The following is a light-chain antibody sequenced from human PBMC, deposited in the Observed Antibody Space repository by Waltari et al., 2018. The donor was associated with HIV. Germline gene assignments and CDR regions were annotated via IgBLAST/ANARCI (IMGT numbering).Light chain of an antibody. CDR3: QQRSNWPYT. J-gene: IGKJ2*01. CDR1: QSVSSY. Sequence: EIVLTQSPATLSLSPGERATLSCRASQSVSSYLAWYQQKPGQAPRLLIYDASNWATGILARFSGSGSGTDFTLTISSLEPEDFAVYYCQQRSNWPYTFGQGTKLEIK. V-gene: IGKV3-11*01. CDR2: DAS.